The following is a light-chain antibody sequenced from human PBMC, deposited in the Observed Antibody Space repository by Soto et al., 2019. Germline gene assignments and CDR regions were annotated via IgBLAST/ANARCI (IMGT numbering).Light chain of an antibody. V-gene: IGKV3-11*01. J-gene: IGKJ5*01. CDR2: DAS. CDR1: QSISTY. Sequence: EIVLTQSPDTLSLSPGERATLSCRASQSISTYLAWYQHKPGQAPRLLIYDASNRATGIPVRFSGSGSGTDFTLTISSLEPEDFALYYCQQRNNWPITFGQGTRLEIK. CDR3: QQRNNWPIT.